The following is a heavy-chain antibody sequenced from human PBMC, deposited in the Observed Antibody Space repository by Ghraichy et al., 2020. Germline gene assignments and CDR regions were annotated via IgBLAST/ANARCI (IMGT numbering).Heavy chain of an antibody. Sequence: GGSLRLSCAASGFTVSSNYMSWVRQAPGKGLDWVSIIYSGGRTYYVDSVKGRFTISRDNSKNTLYLQMNSLRAEDTAVYFCAGGYEGRAFDIWGQGTMVTVSS. CDR1: GFTVSSNY. D-gene: IGHD5-12*01. J-gene: IGHJ3*02. CDR2: IYSGGRT. CDR3: AGGYEGRAFDI. V-gene: IGHV3-66*01.